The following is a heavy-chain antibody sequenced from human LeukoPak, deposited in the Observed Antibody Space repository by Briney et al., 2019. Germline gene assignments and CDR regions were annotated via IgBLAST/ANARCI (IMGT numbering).Heavy chain of an antibody. CDR3: AKGLGDYNDFRLGY. J-gene: IGHJ4*02. CDR2: IPYDGSNK. CDR1: VFSLSIHG. Sequence: GGSLRLSCAASVFSLSIHGIHWVRQAPDKGLEWVAFIPYDGSNKYYADSVKGRFTISRDNSKNMIYLQVNSLRAEDTAVYYCAKGLGDYNDFRLGYWGQGTLVTVSS. D-gene: IGHD4-17*01. V-gene: IGHV3-30*02.